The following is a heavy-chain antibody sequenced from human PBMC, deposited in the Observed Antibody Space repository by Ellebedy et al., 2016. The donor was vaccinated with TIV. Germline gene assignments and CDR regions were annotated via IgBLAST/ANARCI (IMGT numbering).Heavy chain of an antibody. D-gene: IGHD3-22*01. CDR3: ARVSYDSSGYYKRTFDS. CDR1: GFTFSSYW. V-gene: IGHV3-30*03. J-gene: IGHJ5*01. Sequence: GGSLRLSXAASGFTFSSYWMHWVRQAPGKGLEWVAVISYDGSNKYYADSVKGRFTISRDNSKNSLYLQMNSLRAEDTAVYYCARVSYDSSGYYKRTFDSWGQGTLVTASS. CDR2: ISYDGSNK.